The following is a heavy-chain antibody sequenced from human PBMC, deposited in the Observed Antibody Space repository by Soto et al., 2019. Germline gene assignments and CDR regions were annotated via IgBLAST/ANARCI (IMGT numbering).Heavy chain of an antibody. J-gene: IGHJ5*02. CDR1: GGSFSGYY. V-gene: IGHV4-34*01. D-gene: IGHD1-26*01. Sequence: TSETLSLTCAVYGGSFSGYYWSWIRQPPGKGLEWIGEINNSGSTNYNPSLKSRVTISLDTSKNQFSLKLSSVTAADTAVYYCARYTTLSRRWFDPWGQGTPVTVSS. CDR3: ARYTTLSRRWFDP. CDR2: INNSGST.